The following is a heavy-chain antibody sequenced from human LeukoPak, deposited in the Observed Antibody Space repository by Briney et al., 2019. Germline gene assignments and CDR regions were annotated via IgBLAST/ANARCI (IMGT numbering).Heavy chain of an antibody. D-gene: IGHD3-22*01. CDR2: ISGSGGST. Sequence: GGSLRLSCAASGFTFSSYAMSWVRQAPGKGLEWVSAISGSGGSTYYADSVKGRFTISRDNSKNTLYLQMNSLRAEDTAVYYCAKRPDSSGYYGKFDYWGQGTLVTVSS. V-gene: IGHV3-23*01. J-gene: IGHJ4*02. CDR3: AKRPDSSGYYGKFDY. CDR1: GFTFSSYA.